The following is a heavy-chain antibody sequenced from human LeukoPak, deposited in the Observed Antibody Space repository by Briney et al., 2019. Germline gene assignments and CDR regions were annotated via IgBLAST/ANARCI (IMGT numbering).Heavy chain of an antibody. CDR2: ISSSSSTI. V-gene: IGHV3-48*01. D-gene: IGHD3-10*01. CDR3: AKGAGGSYGLYYFDY. Sequence: GGSLRLSCAASGFTFSSYSMNWVRQAPGKGLEWVSYISSSSSTIYYADPVKGRFTISRDNSKNTVYLQMNTLRAEDTAVYYCAKGAGGSYGLYYFDYWGQGALVTVSS. J-gene: IGHJ4*02. CDR1: GFTFSSYS.